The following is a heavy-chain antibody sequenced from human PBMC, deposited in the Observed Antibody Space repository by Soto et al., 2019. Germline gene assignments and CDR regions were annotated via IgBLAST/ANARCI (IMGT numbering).Heavy chain of an antibody. CDR1: GFSLSTSGVG. J-gene: IGHJ3*02. D-gene: IGHD2-8*02. CDR3: AHYFYILVDDAFDI. Sequence: QITLKESGPTLVKPTQTLTLTCTFSGFSLSTSGVGVGWIRQPPGKALEWLALIYWDDDKRYSPSLKSRLTNTTDTSNNQVVLTMTNMDPVDTATYYCAHYFYILVDDAFDIWGQGTMVTVSS. CDR2: IYWDDDK. V-gene: IGHV2-5*02.